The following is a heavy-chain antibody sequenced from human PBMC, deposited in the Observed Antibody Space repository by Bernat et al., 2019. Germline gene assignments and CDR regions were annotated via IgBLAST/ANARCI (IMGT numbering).Heavy chain of an antibody. Sequence: QLQLQESGPGLVKPSETLSLTCIVSGGSISRSSYYWGWIRQPPGKGLEWIGSIYYSGSTSYNPSLKSRVTISVDTSKNQFSLRLTSVTAADTAVYYCARRSSDYASSGPPLGFAPWGQGPLVTVPS. J-gene: IGHJ5*02. D-gene: IGHD3-22*01. V-gene: IGHV4-39*01. CDR2: IYYSGST. CDR3: ARRSSDYASSGPPLGFAP. CDR1: GGSISRSSYY.